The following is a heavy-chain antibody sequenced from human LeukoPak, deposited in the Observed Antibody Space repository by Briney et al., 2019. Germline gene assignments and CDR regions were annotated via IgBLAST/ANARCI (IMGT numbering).Heavy chain of an antibody. J-gene: IGHJ4*02. D-gene: IGHD2-8*01. Sequence: ASGKVSCKVSGYSLSELSMHWVRQAPGKGLEWMGGFDPENGEAVYAQKFQGRVTMTEDTSTDTSYMELNSRKSEDTAVYYCAAGGVYDLLDNWGQGTLVTVSS. CDR3: AAGGVYDLLDN. CDR2: FDPENGEA. V-gene: IGHV1-24*01. CDR1: GYSLSELS.